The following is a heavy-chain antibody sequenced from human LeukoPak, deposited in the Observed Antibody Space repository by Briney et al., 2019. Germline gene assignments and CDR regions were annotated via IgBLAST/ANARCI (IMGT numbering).Heavy chain of an antibody. J-gene: IGHJ6*03. Sequence: ASVKVSCKASGYTFTGYYMHWVRQAPGQGLEWMGWINPNSGGTNYAQKFQGRVTMTRDTSISTAYMELSRLRSDDTAVYYCARGPPDTLRYFDWLPNYYYYYYMDVWGKGTTVTVSS. CDR3: ARGPPDTLRYFDWLPNYYYYYYMDV. D-gene: IGHD3-9*01. V-gene: IGHV1-2*02. CDR1: GYTFTGYY. CDR2: INPNSGGT.